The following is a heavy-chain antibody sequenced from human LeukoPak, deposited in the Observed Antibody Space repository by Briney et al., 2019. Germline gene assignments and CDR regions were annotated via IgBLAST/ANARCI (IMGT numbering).Heavy chain of an antibody. CDR2: MSYSGST. Sequence: PSETLSLTCTVSGDSITSYYWSWIRQPPGKGLEWIGSMSYSGSTNYNPSLKSRVTISVDTSKNQFSLKLSSVTAADTAVYYCARSRREGAFDYWGQGTLVTVSP. CDR1: GDSITSYY. J-gene: IGHJ4*02. V-gene: IGHV4-59*12. D-gene: IGHD1-26*01. CDR3: ARSRREGAFDY.